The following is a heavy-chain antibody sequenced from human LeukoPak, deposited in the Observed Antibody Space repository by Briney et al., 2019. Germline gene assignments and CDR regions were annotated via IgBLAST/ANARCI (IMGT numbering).Heavy chain of an antibody. J-gene: IGHJ6*03. CDR1: GGSISSGSYY. V-gene: IGHV4-61*02. Sequence: KTSETLSLTCTVSGGSISSGSYYWSWIRQPAGKGLEWIGRIYTSGSTNDIPSLKSRVTISVDTSKSQFSLELSSVTAADTAVYYCARTLRDCSGGSCYREKYYYYYYYMDVWGKGTPVTISS. D-gene: IGHD2-15*01. CDR2: IYTSGST. CDR3: ARTLRDCSGGSCYREKYYYYYYYMDV.